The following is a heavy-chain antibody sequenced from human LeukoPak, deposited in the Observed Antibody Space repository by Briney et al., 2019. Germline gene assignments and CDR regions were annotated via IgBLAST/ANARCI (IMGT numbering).Heavy chain of an antibody. CDR2: IGSSGRCM. D-gene: IGHD7-27*01. CDR3: ARERTGDDAFDI. Sequence: GGSLRLSCAASGFTFSGYEMNWVRQAPGKGLEWVSYIGSSGRCMYYADSVQGRFTISRDNAKNSLYLQMNSLRVEDTAVYYCARERTGDDAFDIWGQGTMATVSS. V-gene: IGHV3-48*03. CDR1: GFTFSGYE. J-gene: IGHJ3*02.